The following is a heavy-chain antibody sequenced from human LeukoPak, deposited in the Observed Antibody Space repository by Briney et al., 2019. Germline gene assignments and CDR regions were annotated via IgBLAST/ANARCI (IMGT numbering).Heavy chain of an antibody. V-gene: IGHV3-30-3*01. Sequence: GGSLRLSCEASGFTFSSYAMHWVRQAPGKGLEWVAVISYDGSNKYYADSVKGRFTISRDNLENTLYLQMNSLRAEDTAVYYCARPYCSSTRWHFDYWGQGTLVTVSS. CDR3: ARPYCSSTRWHFDY. CDR2: ISYDGSNK. CDR1: GFTFSSYA. J-gene: IGHJ4*02. D-gene: IGHD2-2*01.